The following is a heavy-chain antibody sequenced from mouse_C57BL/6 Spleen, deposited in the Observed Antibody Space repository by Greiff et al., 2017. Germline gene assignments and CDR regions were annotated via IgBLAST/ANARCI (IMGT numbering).Heavy chain of an antibody. Sequence: QVQLQQSGAELARPGASVKMSCKASGYTFPSYTMHWVKQRPGQGLEWIGYINPSSGYTKYNQKFKDKATLTADKSSSTAYMQLSSLTSEDSAVYYCARLPYYYGGSYDWYFDVWGTGTTVTVSS. CDR3: ARLPYYYGGSYDWYFDV. J-gene: IGHJ1*03. CDR1: GYTFPSYT. CDR2: INPSSGYT. V-gene: IGHV1-4*01. D-gene: IGHD1-1*01.